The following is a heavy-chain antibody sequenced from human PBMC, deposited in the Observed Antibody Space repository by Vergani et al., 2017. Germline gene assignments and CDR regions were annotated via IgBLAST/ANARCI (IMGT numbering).Heavy chain of an antibody. CDR3: ARDGSRGGDIVVVPAAIRSGYYYGMDV. V-gene: IGHV1-18*01. CDR2: ISAYNGNT. D-gene: IGHD2-2*01. Sequence: QVQLVQSGAEVKKPGASVKVSCKASGYTFTSYGISWVRQAPGQGLEWMGWISAYNGNTNYAQKLQGRVTMTTDTSTSTAYMELRSLRSDDPAVYYCARDGSRGGDIVVVPAAIRSGYYYGMDVWGQGP. J-gene: IGHJ6*02. CDR1: GYTFTSYG.